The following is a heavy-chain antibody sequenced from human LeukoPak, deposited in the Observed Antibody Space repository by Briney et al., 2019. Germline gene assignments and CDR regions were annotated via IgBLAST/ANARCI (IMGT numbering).Heavy chain of an antibody. V-gene: IGHV3-43*02. J-gene: IGHJ3*02. CDR2: ISGDGGST. Sequence: PGGSLRLSCAASGFTFDDYAMHWVRQAPGKGLEWVSLISGDGGSTYYADSVKGRFTISRDNSKNSLHLQMNSLRTEDTALYYCAKVRRGPRYDAFDIWGQGTKVTVSS. CDR1: GFTFDDYA. CDR3: AKVRRGPRYDAFDI.